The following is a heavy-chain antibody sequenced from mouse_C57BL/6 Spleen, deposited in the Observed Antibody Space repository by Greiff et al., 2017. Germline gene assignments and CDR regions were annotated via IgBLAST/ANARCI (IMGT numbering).Heavy chain of an antibody. V-gene: IGHV1-80*01. CDR1: GYAFSSYW. Sequence: QVQLKQSGAELVKPGASVKISCKASGYAFSSYWMNWVKQRPGKGLEWIGQIYPGDGDTNYNGKFKGKATLTADKSSSTAYMQLSSLTSEDSAVYFCAREDRAYYAMDYWGQGTSVTVSS. CDR2: IYPGDGDT. CDR3: AREDRAYYAMDY. D-gene: IGHD3-3*01. J-gene: IGHJ4*01.